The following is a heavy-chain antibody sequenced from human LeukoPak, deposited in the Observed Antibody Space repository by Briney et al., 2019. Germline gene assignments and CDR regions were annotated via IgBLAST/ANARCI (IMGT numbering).Heavy chain of an antibody. Sequence: SVKVSCKTSGGTFLSHTFSWVRQAPGQGLEWMGKITPVINTANYAQTFQGRVSIYADKSTTTVYMDPSGLRPDDTAVYYCARVNLRGSNYNWFDPWGQGTRVTVSS. CDR3: ARVNLRGSNYNWFDP. CDR2: ITPVINTA. J-gene: IGHJ5*02. CDR1: GGTFLSHT. V-gene: IGHV1-69*08. D-gene: IGHD1-26*01.